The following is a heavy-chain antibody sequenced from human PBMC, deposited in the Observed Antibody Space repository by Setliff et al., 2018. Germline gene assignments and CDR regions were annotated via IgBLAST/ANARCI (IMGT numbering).Heavy chain of an antibody. D-gene: IGHD1-1*01. CDR1: GDSISSRTYY. CDR2: IYTSWST. V-gene: IGHV4-61*09. CDR3: ARTGTYRYFDY. Sequence: PSETLSLTCTVSGDSISSRTYYWSWIRQPAGKGLEWIGHIYTSWSTIYNPSLKSRLTISLDTSKNQVSLNLRSVTAADTAVYYCARTGTYRYFDYWGQGTQVTVSS. J-gene: IGHJ4*02.